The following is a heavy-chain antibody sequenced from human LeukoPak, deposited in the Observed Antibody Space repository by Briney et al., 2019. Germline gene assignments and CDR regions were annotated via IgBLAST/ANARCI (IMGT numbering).Heavy chain of an antibody. J-gene: IGHJ4*02. CDR2: INPRSGGT. CDR1: GYIFTNYY. D-gene: IGHD2-21*01. Sequence: ASVKVSCKASGYIFTNYYMHWVRQAPGQGLEWMGWINPRSGGTNFAQKFQGRVTMTRGTSISAAYMELSRLRSDDTAVYYCARHVSSSGEDSWGQGTPVTVSS. CDR3: ARHVSSSGEDS. V-gene: IGHV1-2*02.